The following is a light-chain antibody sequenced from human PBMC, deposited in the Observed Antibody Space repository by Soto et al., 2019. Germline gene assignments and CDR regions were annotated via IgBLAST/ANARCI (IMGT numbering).Light chain of an antibody. J-gene: IGKJ2*01. Sequence: DIVMTQTPLSLSVSPGQPASISCKSSQSLLRSDGKSSLSWSLQKQGQSPQLLIYGASTRLSGVPDRLSGSGSGTDFTLKISRVEAEDVGVYYCMQRIQLPETFGQGTKLEIK. CDR1: QSLLRSDGKSS. CDR2: GAS. V-gene: IGKV2D-29*02. CDR3: MQRIQLPET.